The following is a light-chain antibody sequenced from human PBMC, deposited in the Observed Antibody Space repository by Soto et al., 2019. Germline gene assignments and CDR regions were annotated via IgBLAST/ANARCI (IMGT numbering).Light chain of an antibody. J-gene: IGKJ1*01. CDR2: AAS. Sequence: DIPMTQSPFSLSASVGDRVTITCRASQDISNYLAWYQQKPGKVPKNLIYAASTLQLGVPSRFSGSGSGTDFTLTISSLQPEDVATYYCQKYNRAPWTFGQGTKVEIK. V-gene: IGKV1-27*01. CDR1: QDISNY. CDR3: QKYNRAPWT.